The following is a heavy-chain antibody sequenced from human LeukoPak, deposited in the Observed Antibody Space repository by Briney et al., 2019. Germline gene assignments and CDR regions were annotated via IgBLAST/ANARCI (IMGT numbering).Heavy chain of an antibody. CDR1: GYTFTGYY. CDR2: INPNRGGT. D-gene: IGHD3-22*01. J-gene: IGHJ3*01. V-gene: IGHV1-2*02. CDR3: ATTRRYYYDSSGPDAFDL. Sequence: ASVKVSCKASGYTFTGYYIQWVRQAPGQGREWMGWINPNRGGTNYAQNFQGSITKTRDTSIRTAYMELSRLRSDDTRVYNCATTRRYYYDSSGPDAFDLWGQGTMVTVSS.